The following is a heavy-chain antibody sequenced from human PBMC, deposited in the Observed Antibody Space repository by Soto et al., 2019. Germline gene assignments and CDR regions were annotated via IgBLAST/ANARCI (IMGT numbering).Heavy chain of an antibody. Sequence: SVKVFCKASGNTFTSYDINWVRQATGQGLEWMGWMNPNSGNTGYAQKFQGRVTMTRNTSISTAYMELCSLRSEDPEVDYCARSRVAVAAGEYWGQ. J-gene: IGHJ4*01. CDR1: GNTFTSYD. V-gene: IGHV1-8*01. D-gene: IGHD6-19*01. CDR3: ARSRVAVAAGEY. CDR2: MNPNSGNT.